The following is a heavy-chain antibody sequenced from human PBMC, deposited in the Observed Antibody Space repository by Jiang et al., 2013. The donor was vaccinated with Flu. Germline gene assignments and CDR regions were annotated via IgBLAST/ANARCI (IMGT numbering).Heavy chain of an antibody. CDR3: ARVGLGLYGMDV. J-gene: IGHJ6*02. CDR2: ITSRSSTI. CDR1: GFTFSSNS. V-gene: IGHV3-48*01. Sequence: QLLESGGGLVQPGGSLRLSCAASGFTFSSNSMNWVRQAPGKGLEWLSYITSRSSTIYYADSVKGRFTISRDNAKNSLYLQMNSLRAEDTAVYYCARVGLGLYGMDVWGQGTTVTVS.